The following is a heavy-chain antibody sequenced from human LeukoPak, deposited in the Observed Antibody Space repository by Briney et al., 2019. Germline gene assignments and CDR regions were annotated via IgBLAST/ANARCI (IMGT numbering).Heavy chain of an antibody. D-gene: IGHD6-19*01. CDR3: ARVSKAVAGLFDY. Sequence: SETLSLTCTVSGGSISSYYWSWIRQPPGKGLEWIGYIYYSGSTNYNPSLKSRVTISVDTSKNQFSLKLSSVTAADTAVYYCARVSKAVAGLFDYWGQGTLVTVSS. V-gene: IGHV4-59*01. J-gene: IGHJ4*02. CDR1: GGSISSYY. CDR2: IYYSGST.